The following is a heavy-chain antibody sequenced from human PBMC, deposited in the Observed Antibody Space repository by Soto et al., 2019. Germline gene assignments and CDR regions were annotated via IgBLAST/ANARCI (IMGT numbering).Heavy chain of an antibody. Sequence: ASVKVSCKASGYTFTGYYMHWVRQAPGQGLEWMGWINPNSGGTNYAQKFQGRVTMTRDTSISTAYMELSRLRSDDTAVYYCARGDIVAPHYYYCMDVWGQGTTVTVSS. J-gene: IGHJ6*02. CDR1: GYTFTGYY. CDR3: ARGDIVAPHYYYCMDV. V-gene: IGHV1-2*02. D-gene: IGHD5-12*01. CDR2: INPNSGGT.